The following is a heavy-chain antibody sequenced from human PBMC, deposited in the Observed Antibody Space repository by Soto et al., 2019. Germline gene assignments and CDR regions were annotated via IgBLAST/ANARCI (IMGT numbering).Heavy chain of an antibody. CDR2: INSDGSTT. V-gene: IGHV3-74*01. CDR1: GFTFSSYW. J-gene: IGHJ4*02. Sequence: VQLVESGGGSVQPGGSLRLSCAASGFTFSSYWMHWVRQVPGKGLLWVSGINSDGSTTNYADSVKGRFTISRDNAKNTLYLQMNSLRAEDTAVYYCSRGWYYFDYWGQGTLVTVSS. CDR3: SRGWYYFDY. D-gene: IGHD6-19*01.